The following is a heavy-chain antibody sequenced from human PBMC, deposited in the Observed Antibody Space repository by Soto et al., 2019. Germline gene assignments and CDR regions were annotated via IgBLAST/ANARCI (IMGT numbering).Heavy chain of an antibody. D-gene: IGHD6-19*01. Sequence: GGSLRLSXAASGLTFSNYAMNWVRQAPGKGLERVSAFSGSGISTYYADSVKGRFTVSRDNSKDTLYLEMNSLRDEDTAKYYCAKVLAVAVAYYYGMDVWGQGTTVTVSS. V-gene: IGHV3-23*01. CDR1: GLTFSNYA. CDR3: AKVLAVAVAYYYGMDV. J-gene: IGHJ6*02. CDR2: FSGSGIST.